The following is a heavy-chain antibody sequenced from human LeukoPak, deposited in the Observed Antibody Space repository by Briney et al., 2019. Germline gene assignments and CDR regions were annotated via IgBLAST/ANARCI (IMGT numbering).Heavy chain of an antibody. Sequence: ASVKVSCKASGGTFSSYAISWVRQAPGQGLEWMGRIIPILGIANYAQKFQGRVTITADKSTSTAYMELSSLRSEDTAVYYCARVEMATIFSLWGQGTLVIVSS. CDR1: GGTFSSYA. CDR3: ARVEMATIFSL. D-gene: IGHD5-24*01. J-gene: IGHJ4*02. V-gene: IGHV1-69*04. CDR2: IIPILGIA.